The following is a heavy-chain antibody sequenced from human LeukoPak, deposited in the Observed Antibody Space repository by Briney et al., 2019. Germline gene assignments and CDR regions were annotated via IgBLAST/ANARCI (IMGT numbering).Heavy chain of an antibody. J-gene: IGHJ6*02. CDR3: ARGGSSSSYYNNYGVDV. V-gene: IGHV1-8*01. CDR1: GYSLTSFD. D-gene: IGHD6-13*01. CDR2: MNPKRGNT. Sequence: ASVKVSCKASGYSLTSFDINWVRQGSGQGLEWMGWMNPKRGNTGYAPTFQGRVTITRDTSIDTAFMELSSLRPDDTAVYYCARGGSSSSYYNNYGVDVWGQGTTITVSS.